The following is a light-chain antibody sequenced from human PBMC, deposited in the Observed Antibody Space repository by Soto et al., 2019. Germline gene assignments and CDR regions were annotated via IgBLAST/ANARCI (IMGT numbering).Light chain of an antibody. CDR1: SSNIGSKY. V-gene: IGLV1-47*01. CDR2: RDN. J-gene: IGLJ2*01. Sequence: QSVLTQSPSASGTPGQRVTISCSGSSSNIGSKYVYWYQQLPGTAPKLLIYRDNQRRSGVPDRFSGSKSGTSASLAISGLRSEDEADYYCVAWDDSLSGVVFGGGTKLTVL. CDR3: VAWDDSLSGVV.